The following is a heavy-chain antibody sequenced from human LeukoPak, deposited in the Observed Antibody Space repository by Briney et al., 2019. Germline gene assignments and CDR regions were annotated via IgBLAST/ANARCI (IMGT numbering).Heavy chain of an antibody. Sequence: ASVKVSCKASGYTFTSYGISWVRQAPGQGLEWMGWISAYNGNTNYAQKFQGRVTMTRDTSTSTVYMELSSLRSEDTAVYYCARGFYGGNTHYYYGMDVWGQGTTVTVSS. CDR3: ARGFYGGNTHYYYGMDV. J-gene: IGHJ6*02. V-gene: IGHV1-18*01. CDR2: ISAYNGNT. CDR1: GYTFTSYG. D-gene: IGHD4-23*01.